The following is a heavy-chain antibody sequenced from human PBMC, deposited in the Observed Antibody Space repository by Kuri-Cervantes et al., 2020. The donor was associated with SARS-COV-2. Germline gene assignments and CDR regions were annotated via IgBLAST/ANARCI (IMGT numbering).Heavy chain of an antibody. CDR1: GHSISSGYY. Sequence: GSLRLSCAVSGHSISSGYYWGWIRQPPGKGLEWIGSIYYSGSTYYNPSLKSRVTISVETSKNQFSLKLSSVTAADTAVYYCASFSTRGDPWGQGTLVTVSS. J-gene: IGHJ5*02. CDR2: IYYSGST. D-gene: IGHD2/OR15-2a*01. V-gene: IGHV4-38-2*01. CDR3: ASFSTRGDP.